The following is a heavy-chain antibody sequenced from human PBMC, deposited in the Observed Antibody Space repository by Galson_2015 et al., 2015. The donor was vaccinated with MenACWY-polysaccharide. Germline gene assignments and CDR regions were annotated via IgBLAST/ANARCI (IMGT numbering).Heavy chain of an antibody. CDR3: AKEAGTGGDPFDY. J-gene: IGHJ4*02. V-gene: IGHV3-23*01. CDR1: GFTFSNYA. Sequence: SLRLSCAASGFTFSNYAMSWVRQAPGKGLEWVSVISYSGGSTYYADSVKGRFTISSDNSKNTLYLQMHSLRAEDTAVYYCAKEAGTGGDPFDYWGQGTLVTASS. D-gene: IGHD2-8*02. CDR2: ISYSGGST.